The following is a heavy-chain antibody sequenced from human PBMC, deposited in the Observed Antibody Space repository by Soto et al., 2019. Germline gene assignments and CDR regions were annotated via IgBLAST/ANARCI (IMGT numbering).Heavy chain of an antibody. J-gene: IGHJ5*02. V-gene: IGHV1-69*01. CDR1: ADTFNGYS. D-gene: IGHD4-17*01. CDR2: ITPVLGTA. CDR3: ARSLEGTTVTNWFDP. Sequence: QVQLVQSGAEVKMPGSSVKVSCKASADTFNGYSLSWLRQAPGQRLEWMGGITPVLGTADYAQSLEDRVTITADALTSTVYMELSSLRSDDTAVYYCARSLEGTTVTNWFDPWGQGALVTVSS.